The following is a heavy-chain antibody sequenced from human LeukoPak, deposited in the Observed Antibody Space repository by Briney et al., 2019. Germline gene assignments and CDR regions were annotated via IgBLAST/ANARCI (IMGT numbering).Heavy chain of an antibody. V-gene: IGHV3-30-3*01. CDR2: ISYDGSNK. CDR1: GFTFSSYA. D-gene: IGHD5-18*01. Sequence: GGSLRLSCAASGFTFSSYAMHWVRQAPGKGLEWVAVISYDGSNKYYADSVKGRFTISRDSSKNTLYLQMNSLRAEDTAVYYCARVRGYSYGYSDGGHFDYWGQGTLVTVSS. CDR3: ARVRGYSYGYSDGGHFDY. J-gene: IGHJ4*02.